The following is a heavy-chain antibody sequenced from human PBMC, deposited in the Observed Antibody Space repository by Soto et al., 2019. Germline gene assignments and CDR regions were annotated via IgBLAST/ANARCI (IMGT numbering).Heavy chain of an antibody. Sequence: GGSLRLSCAASGFTFSSYAMSWVRQAPGKGLEWVSAISGSGGSTYYADSVKGRFTISRDNSKNTLYLQMNSLRAEDTAVYYCAKALAYNLNDVSYFDYWGQGTLVTVSS. V-gene: IGHV3-23*01. CDR1: GFTFSSYA. CDR2: ISGSGGST. D-gene: IGHD1-1*01. J-gene: IGHJ4*02. CDR3: AKALAYNLNDVSYFDY.